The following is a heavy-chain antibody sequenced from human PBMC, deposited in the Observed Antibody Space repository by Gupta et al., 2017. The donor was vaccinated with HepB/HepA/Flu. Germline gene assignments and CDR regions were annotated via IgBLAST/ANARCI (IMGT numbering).Heavy chain of an antibody. CDR2: ISKGADEH. CDR3: VRDRIAYGVGSTMSDY. Sequence: DVQLVESGGGLVHPGGSLRRSCEASGFTFGTHCMRWVRRAPGKGLECVATISKGADEHFYMESVKGRFTVSRDNAKNSLFLQMNSLRADDTAVYFCVRDRIAYGVGSTMSDYWGQGTLVTVSS. CDR1: GFTFGTHC. D-gene: IGHD3-10*02. V-gene: IGHV3-7*01. J-gene: IGHJ4*02.